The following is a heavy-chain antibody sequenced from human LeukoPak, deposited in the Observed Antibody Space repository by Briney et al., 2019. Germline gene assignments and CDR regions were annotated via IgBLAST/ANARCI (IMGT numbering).Heavy chain of an antibody. Sequence: SETLSLTCTVSGGSISSGDYYWSWIRQPPGKGLEWIGYIYYSGSTYYNPSLKSRVTISVDTSKNQFSLKLSSVTAADTAVYYCARGAHGGKGYYWGQGTLVTVSS. CDR3: ARGAHGGKGYY. CDR1: GGSISSGDYY. J-gene: IGHJ4*02. D-gene: IGHD4-23*01. V-gene: IGHV4-30-4*01. CDR2: IYYSGST.